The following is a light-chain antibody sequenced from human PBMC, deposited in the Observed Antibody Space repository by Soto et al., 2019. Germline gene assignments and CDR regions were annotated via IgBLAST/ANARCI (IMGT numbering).Light chain of an antibody. CDR3: QQSYSTPRT. V-gene: IGKV1-39*01. J-gene: IGKJ1*01. CDR1: QRIGTL. Sequence: DIQLTQSPSSPPASVGDRDTITCRASQRIGTLLNWYQRKPGEAPKLLIYAASSLQSGVPSRFSGSGSGTDVTLTISSLQPEDFATDYCQQSYSTPRTFGQGTKVDIK. CDR2: AAS.